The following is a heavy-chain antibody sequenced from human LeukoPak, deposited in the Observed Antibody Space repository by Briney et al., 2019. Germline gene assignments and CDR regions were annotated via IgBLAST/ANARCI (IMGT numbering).Heavy chain of an antibody. CDR3: AKARQYYDSSGYSAFDY. CDR1: GFTFSSYA. Sequence: GGSLRLSCAASGFTFSSYAMSWVRQAPGKGLEWVSAISGSGGSTYYADSVKGGFTISRDNSKTPLYLHVNSRRAEDTAVYHCAKARQYYDSSGYSAFDYWGQGTLVTVSS. D-gene: IGHD3-22*01. V-gene: IGHV3-23*01. CDR2: ISGSGGST. J-gene: IGHJ4*02.